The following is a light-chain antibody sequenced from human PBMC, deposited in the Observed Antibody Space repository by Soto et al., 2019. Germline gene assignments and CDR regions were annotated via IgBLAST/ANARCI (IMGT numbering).Light chain of an antibody. CDR2: YDS. Sequence: SYELTQPPSVSVAPGKTASVACGGSNIGSKSVHWYQKKSGQAPVLVIYYDSDRPSGIPEPFSGSNSGNTATLTISRVEAEDEADYYCQAWTISSGHVLFGGGTKLTVL. V-gene: IGLV3-21*01. CDR3: QAWTISSGHVL. J-gene: IGLJ3*02. CDR1: NIGSKS.